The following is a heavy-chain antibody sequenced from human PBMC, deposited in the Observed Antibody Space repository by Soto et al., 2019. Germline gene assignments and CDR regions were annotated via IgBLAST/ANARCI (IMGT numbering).Heavy chain of an antibody. V-gene: IGHV3-48*02. D-gene: IGHD3-22*01. CDR2: ISSGSSTI. J-gene: IGHJ4*02. CDR1: GFTFSSYS. Sequence: EVQLVESGGGLVQPGGSLRLSCAASGFTFSSYSMNWVRQAPGKGLEWVSYISSGSSTIYYADSVKGRFTISRDNAKNSLYQQMNSLTDEDTAVYFCARGRYYYDSDDYWGQGTLVTVSS. CDR3: ARGRYYYDSDDY.